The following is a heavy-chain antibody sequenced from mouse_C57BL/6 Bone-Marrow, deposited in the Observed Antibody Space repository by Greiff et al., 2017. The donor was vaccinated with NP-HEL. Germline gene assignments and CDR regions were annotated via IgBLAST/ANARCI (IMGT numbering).Heavy chain of an antibody. J-gene: IGHJ3*01. Sequence: VQLQQSGPGLVQPSQSLSIPCTVSGFSFTSYGVHWVRQSPGKGLEWLGVIWSGGNTDSNAASISRLSISKDNSKSQVFFRMSRLQADDTAIYYCARNDYGYDGAWFAYWGQGTLVTVSA. D-gene: IGHD2-2*01. CDR2: IWSGGNT. CDR1: GFSFTSYG. CDR3: ARNDYGYDGAWFAY. V-gene: IGHV2-2*01.